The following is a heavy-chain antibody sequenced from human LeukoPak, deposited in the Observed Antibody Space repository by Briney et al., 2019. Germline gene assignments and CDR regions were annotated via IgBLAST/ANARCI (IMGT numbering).Heavy chain of an antibody. Sequence: GGSLRLSCVASGLTVSNHWMSWVRQAPGKGLEWVANIKQDGSEEYYVDSVKGRFTISRDNAKNSLYLQMNSLRAEDTAVYYCASKGCTGGNCKHYFDYWGQGTLVTVAS. CDR2: IKQDGSEE. V-gene: IGHV3-7*03. J-gene: IGHJ4*02. D-gene: IGHD2-8*02. CDR1: GLTVSNHW. CDR3: ASKGCTGGNCKHYFDY.